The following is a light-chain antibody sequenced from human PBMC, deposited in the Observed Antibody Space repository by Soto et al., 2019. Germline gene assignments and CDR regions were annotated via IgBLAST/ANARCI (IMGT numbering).Light chain of an antibody. V-gene: IGLV2-14*02. J-gene: IGLJ3*02. Sequence: QSALTQPASVSESPGQSISISCGGGRNDIGTYNLVSWYQQHPGKAPKLIIYEGNKRPSGVPDRFSGSKSGTSASLAISGLQSEDEADYYCASWDGSLNGWVFGGGTKLTVL. CDR3: ASWDGSLNGWV. CDR1: RNDIGTYNL. CDR2: EGN.